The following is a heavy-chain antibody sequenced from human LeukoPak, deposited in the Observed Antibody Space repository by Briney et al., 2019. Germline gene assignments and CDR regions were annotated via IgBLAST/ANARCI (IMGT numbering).Heavy chain of an antibody. CDR1: GFRFSNYA. Sequence: PGGSLRLSCAASGFRFSNYAMGWVRQAPGKGLEWVSVIIGSSGSTFYADSVKGRFTISRDNSKNTLYLQMNSLRDEDTAVYYCAKGGYDYVEIGYFDYWGQGTLVTVSS. CDR3: AKGGYDYVEIGYFDY. D-gene: IGHD5-12*01. J-gene: IGHJ4*02. V-gene: IGHV3-23*01. CDR2: IIGSSGST.